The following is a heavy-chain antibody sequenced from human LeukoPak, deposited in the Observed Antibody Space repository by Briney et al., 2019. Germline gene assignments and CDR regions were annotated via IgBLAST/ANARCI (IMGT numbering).Heavy chain of an antibody. CDR3: AKNSIRGVIISYAFDI. J-gene: IGHJ3*02. CDR1: GFTFSSFG. D-gene: IGHD3-10*01. CDR2: ISDNGGSI. Sequence: GGSLRLSCAASGFTFSSFGMTWVRQAPGKGLEWVSAISDNGGSIFYADSVKGRFTISRDNSKNTLYLQMNSLRAEDTAVYYCAKNSIRGVIISYAFDIWGQGTMVTVSS. V-gene: IGHV3-23*01.